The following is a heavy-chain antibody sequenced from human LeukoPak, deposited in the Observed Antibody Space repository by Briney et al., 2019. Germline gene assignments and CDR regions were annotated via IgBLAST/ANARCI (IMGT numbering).Heavy chain of an antibody. CDR2: TYYRTKWYN. V-gene: IGHV6-1*01. J-gene: IGHJ4*02. D-gene: IGHD3-22*01. CDR1: GDSVSSNSAA. Sequence: SQTLSLTCAISGDSVSSNSAAWNWIRQSPSRGLEWLGRTYYRTKWYNDYAVSVKSRITINPDTSKNQFSLQLNSVTPEDTAVYYCARAPYYYDSSGYSLPLDYWGQGTLVTVSS. CDR3: ARAPYYYDSSGYSLPLDY.